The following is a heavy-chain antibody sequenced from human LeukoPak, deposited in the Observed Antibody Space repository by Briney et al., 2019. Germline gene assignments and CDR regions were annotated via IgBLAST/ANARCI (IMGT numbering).Heavy chain of an antibody. CDR2: ILPIFGTA. CDR3: ARSDGSGSYYYYYGMDV. Sequence: ASVKVSCKASGGTFSSYAISWVRQAPGQGLEWMGGILPIFGTANYAQKFQGRVTITADESTSTAYMELSSLRSEDTAVYYCARSDGSGSYYYYYGMDVWGKGTTVTVSS. D-gene: IGHD3-10*01. CDR1: GGTFSSYA. V-gene: IGHV1-69*13. J-gene: IGHJ6*04.